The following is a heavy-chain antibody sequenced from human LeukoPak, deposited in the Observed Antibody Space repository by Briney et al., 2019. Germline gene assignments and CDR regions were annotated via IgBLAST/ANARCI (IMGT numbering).Heavy chain of an antibody. D-gene: IGHD2-2*01. CDR1: GFTFSDYY. V-gene: IGHV3-11*04. CDR2: ISSSGSTI. Sequence: GGSLRLSCAASGFTFSDYYMSWIRQAPGKGLEWVSYISSSGSTIYYADSVKGRFTITRDNAKNSLYLQMNSLRAEDTAVYYCAREKEGYCSRTSCYLDYYYYYMDVWGKGTTVTISS. CDR3: AREKEGYCSRTSCYLDYYYYYMDV. J-gene: IGHJ6*03.